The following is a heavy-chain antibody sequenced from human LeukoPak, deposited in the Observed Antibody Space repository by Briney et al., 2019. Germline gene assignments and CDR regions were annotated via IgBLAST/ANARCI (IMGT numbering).Heavy chain of an antibody. J-gene: IGHJ4*02. D-gene: IGHD3-3*01. CDR3: ARVFSGSGSTGSFDF. Sequence: GRSLRLSCAASGFIFSNHAIHWVRQAPGKGLEGVAAIWSDGSGKKYAESVKGRFTISRDNSKNTLYLLVDSLRVDDTAVYFCARVFSGSGSTGSFDFWGQGTLVTVSS. CDR2: IWSDGSGK. CDR1: GFIFSNHA. V-gene: IGHV3-33*01.